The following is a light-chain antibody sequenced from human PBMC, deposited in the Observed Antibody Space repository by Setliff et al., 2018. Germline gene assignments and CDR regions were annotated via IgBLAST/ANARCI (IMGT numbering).Light chain of an antibody. J-gene: IGLJ2*01. CDR1: SSNIGARYD. V-gene: IGLV1-40*01. Sequence: QSALAQPPSVSGAPGQRVTISCTGSSSNIGARYDVHWYQQLPGTAPKLLIYANSNRPSGVPDRFSGSKSGTSASLAITGLQAEDEADYYCQSYDTSLSGVVFGRGTKVTVL. CDR2: ANS. CDR3: QSYDTSLSGVV.